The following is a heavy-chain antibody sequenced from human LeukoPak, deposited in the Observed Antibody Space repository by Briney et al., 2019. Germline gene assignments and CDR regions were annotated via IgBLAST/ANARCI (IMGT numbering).Heavy chain of an antibody. V-gene: IGHV3-23*01. D-gene: IGHD6-13*01. CDR3: AKWSSSWYSFFDY. Sequence: GGSLRLSCAASGFTFSSYAMSWVRQAPGKGLEWVSAISGSGGSTYYADSVKGGFTISRDNSKNTLYLQMNSLRAEDTAVYYCAKWSSSWYSFFDYWGQGTLVTVSS. J-gene: IGHJ4*02. CDR2: ISGSGGST. CDR1: GFTFSSYA.